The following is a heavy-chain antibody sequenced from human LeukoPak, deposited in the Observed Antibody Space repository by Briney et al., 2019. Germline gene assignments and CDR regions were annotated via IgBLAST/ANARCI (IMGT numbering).Heavy chain of an antibody. CDR2: INHSGRT. D-gene: IGHD6-19*01. CDR1: GASFSDYY. V-gene: IGHV4-34*01. CDR3: ARGQSLGSYNWFDP. J-gene: IGHJ5*02. Sequence: SETLSLTCAAYGASFSDYYWSWIRQPPGKGLEWIGEINHSGRTNYNPSPKSRVTISVDTSKNQFSLKLSSVTAADTAVYYCARGQSLGSYNWFDPWGQGTLVTVSS.